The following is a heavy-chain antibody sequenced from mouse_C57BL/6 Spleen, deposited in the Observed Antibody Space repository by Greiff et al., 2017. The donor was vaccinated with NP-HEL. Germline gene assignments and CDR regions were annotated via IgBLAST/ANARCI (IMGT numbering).Heavy chain of an antibody. V-gene: IGHV1-81*01. CDR2: IYPRSGNT. J-gene: IGHJ4*01. CDR3: AYSKGYYYAMDY. Sequence: VKLMESGAELARPGASVKLSCKASGYTFTSYGISWVKQRTGQGLEWIGEIYPRSGNTYYNEKFKGKATLTADKSSSTAYMELRSLTSEDSAVYFCAYSKGYYYAMDYWGQGTSVTVSS. CDR1: GYTFTSYG. D-gene: IGHD2-5*01.